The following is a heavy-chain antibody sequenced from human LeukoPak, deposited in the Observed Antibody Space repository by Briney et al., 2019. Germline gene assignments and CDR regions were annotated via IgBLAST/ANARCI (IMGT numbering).Heavy chain of an antibody. CDR3: ARHSSGVVVPAAITAVWFDP. D-gene: IGHD2-2*02. CDR1: GGSISSYY. V-gene: IGHV4-59*08. CDR2: IYYSGST. J-gene: IGHJ5*02. Sequence: SETLSLTCTVSGGSISSYYWSWIRQPPGKGLEWIGYIYYSGSTNYNPSLKSRVSISVDTSKNQFSLKLSSVTAADTAVYYCARHSSGVVVPAAITAVWFDPWGQGTLVTVSS.